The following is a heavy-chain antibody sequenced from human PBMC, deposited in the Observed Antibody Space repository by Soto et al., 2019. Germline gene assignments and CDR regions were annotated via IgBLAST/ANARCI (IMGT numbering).Heavy chain of an antibody. CDR1: GGSISSGGYY. CDR2: IYYSGST. V-gene: IGHV4-31*01. CDR3: XXXXPXGMDV. Sequence: QVQLQESGPGLVKPSQTLSLTCTVSGGSISSGGYYWSWIRQHPGKGLEWIGYIYYSGSTYYNPXXXXXXXXXXXXXXXXXXXXXXXXXXXXXXXXXXXXXXPXGMDVWGQGTTVTVSS. J-gene: IGHJ6*02.